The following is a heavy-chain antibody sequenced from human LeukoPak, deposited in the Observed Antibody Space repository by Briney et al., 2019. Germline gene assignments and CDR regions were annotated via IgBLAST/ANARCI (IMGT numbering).Heavy chain of an antibody. Sequence: SVKVSCKASGCTFSSYTISWVRQAPGQGLEWMGRIIPILGIANYAQKFQGRVTITADKSTSTAYMELSSLRSEDTAVYYCASSYCSSTSCYTALGYYYMDVWGKGTTVTVSS. CDR1: GCTFSSYT. CDR2: IIPILGIA. J-gene: IGHJ6*03. D-gene: IGHD2-2*02. V-gene: IGHV1-69*02. CDR3: ASSYCSSTSCYTALGYYYMDV.